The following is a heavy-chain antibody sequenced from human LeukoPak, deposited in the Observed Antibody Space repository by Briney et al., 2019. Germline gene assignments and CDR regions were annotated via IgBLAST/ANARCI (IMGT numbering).Heavy chain of an antibody. Sequence: GGPLRLSCAASGFAFSTYNMNWVRQAPGKGLEWVSSVSSGGSNMYYADSVKGRFTISRDNAKNSVYLQMNSLRAEDTAVYYCARDLGYDSTGFYHYFAYWGQGTLVTVSS. J-gene: IGHJ4*02. CDR2: VSSGGSNM. CDR1: GFAFSTYN. D-gene: IGHD3-22*01. V-gene: IGHV3-21*01. CDR3: ARDLGYDSTGFYHYFAY.